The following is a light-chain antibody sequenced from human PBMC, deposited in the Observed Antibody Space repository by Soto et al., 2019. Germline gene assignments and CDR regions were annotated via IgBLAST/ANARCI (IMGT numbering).Light chain of an antibody. CDR1: QDMSNY. J-gene: IGKJ3*01. CDR2: DAS. CDR3: QQYDNLPFT. V-gene: IGKV1-33*01. Sequence: DIQMTQSPSSLSAFVGDRVTITCQASQDMSNYLNWYQQKPGKAPKLLIYDASNLETGVPSRFSGSGSGTDFTFTISSLQPEDIATYYCQQYDNLPFTFGPGTKVDIK.